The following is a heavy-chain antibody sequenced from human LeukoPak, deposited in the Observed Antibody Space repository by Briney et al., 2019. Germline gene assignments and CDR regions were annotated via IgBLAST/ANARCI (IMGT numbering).Heavy chain of an antibody. D-gene: IGHD3-9*01. CDR3: ARVRYYAFDI. J-gene: IGHJ3*02. V-gene: IGHV3-21*01. CDR2: ISGDSDYI. Sequence: PEGSLRLSCAASGFIFSSYYIHWVRQAPGKGLEWVSYISGDSDYIYYADSVKGRFTISRDNAKNSLYLQTHSLRAEDTAVYYCARVRYYAFDIWGQGTMVTVSS. CDR1: GFIFSSYY.